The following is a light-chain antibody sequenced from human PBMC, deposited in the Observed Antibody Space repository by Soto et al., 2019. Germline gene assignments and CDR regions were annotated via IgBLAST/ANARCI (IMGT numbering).Light chain of an antibody. CDR2: DAS. V-gene: IGKV1-39*01. CDR1: QSISTY. Sequence: DIQMTQSPSSLSASVGNRVTITCRASQSISTYLNWYQKKPGKAPNLLIYDASRLQSGVPSRFSGSGGGTDFTLSISSVQPEDFATYFCQQSYMDPITFGQVTQLEI. CDR3: QQSYMDPIT. J-gene: IGKJ5*01.